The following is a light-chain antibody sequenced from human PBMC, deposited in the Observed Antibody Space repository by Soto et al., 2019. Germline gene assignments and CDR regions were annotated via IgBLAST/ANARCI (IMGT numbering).Light chain of an antibody. CDR3: AAWDDSLSGNWV. CDR2: SNN. J-gene: IGLJ3*02. Sequence: QSVLTQPPSVSGTPGQRVTISCAGGRSNLASNSVNWYQQLPGTAPTLLIYSNNQRPSGVPDRFSGSKSGTSASLAISGLQSDDEADYYCAAWDDSLSGNWVFGGGTKLTVL. CDR1: RSNLASNS. V-gene: IGLV1-44*01.